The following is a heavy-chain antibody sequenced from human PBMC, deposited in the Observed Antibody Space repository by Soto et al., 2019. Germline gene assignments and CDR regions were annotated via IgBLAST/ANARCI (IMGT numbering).Heavy chain of an antibody. D-gene: IGHD1-1*01. V-gene: IGHV3-74*01. J-gene: IGHJ4*02. CDR3: TRGPRSTSTGTGAF. CDR2: INDDGIST. Sequence: GGSLRLSCAASGFTFSMYWMHWVRQVPGKGPEWVSRINDDGISTNYADSVKGRFTISRDNAKNTLYLQMNALRVEDTAVYYCTRGPRSTSTGTGAFWGQGTLVTISS. CDR1: GFTFSMYW.